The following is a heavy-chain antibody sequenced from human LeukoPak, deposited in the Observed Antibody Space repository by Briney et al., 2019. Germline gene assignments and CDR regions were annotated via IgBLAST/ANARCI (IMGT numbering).Heavy chain of an antibody. J-gene: IGHJ3*01. CDR3: ARGRASAFDV. V-gene: IGHV6-1*01. CDR2: TYYTSKWNT. CDR1: GDXVSTSGVA. Sequence: SQTLSLTCAISGDXVSTSGVAWNWLRQSPSRGLEWLGRTYYTSKWNTDYAVSVKSRIVVNPDTSKNQFSLQLNSVTSEDTAVYYCARGRASAFDVWGQGTMVTVSS. D-gene: IGHD6-25*01.